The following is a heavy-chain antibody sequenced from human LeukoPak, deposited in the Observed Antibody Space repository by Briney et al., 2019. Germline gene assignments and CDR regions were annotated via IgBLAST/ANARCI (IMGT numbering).Heavy chain of an antibody. J-gene: IGHJ4*02. Sequence: ASVKVSCKASGYTFTSYYMHWVRQAPGQGLEWMGWISAYNGNTNYAQKLQGRVTMTTDTSTSTAYMELRSLRSDDTAVYYCARVPSSTRLYYFDYWGQGTLVTVSS. CDR1: GYTFTSYY. CDR3: ARVPSSTRLYYFDY. CDR2: ISAYNGNT. V-gene: IGHV1-18*04. D-gene: IGHD2-2*01.